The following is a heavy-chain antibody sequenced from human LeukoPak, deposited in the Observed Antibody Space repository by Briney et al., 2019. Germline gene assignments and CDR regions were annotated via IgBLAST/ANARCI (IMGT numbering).Heavy chain of an antibody. V-gene: IGHV4-59*08. Sequence: VKPSETLSLTCTVSGGSISSYYWSWIRQPPGKGLEWIGYIYYSGSTNYNPSLKSRVTISVDTSKNQFSLKLSSVTAADTAVYYCAFSSSWREIDYWGQGTLVTVSS. CDR3: AFSSSWREIDY. J-gene: IGHJ4*02. D-gene: IGHD6-13*01. CDR1: GGSISSYY. CDR2: IYYSGST.